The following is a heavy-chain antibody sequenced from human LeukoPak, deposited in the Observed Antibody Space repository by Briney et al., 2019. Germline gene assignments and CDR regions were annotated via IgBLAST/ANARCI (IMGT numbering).Heavy chain of an antibody. D-gene: IGHD3-22*01. CDR2: IIPIFGTA. Sequence: SVKVSYKASGGTFSSYAISWVRQALGQGLEWMGGIIPIFGTANYAQKFQGRVTITADESTSTAYMELSSLRSEDTAVYYCASDYYDSSGYYRDDAFDIWGQGTMVTVSS. J-gene: IGHJ3*02. CDR1: GGTFSSYA. CDR3: ASDYYDSSGYYRDDAFDI. V-gene: IGHV1-69*13.